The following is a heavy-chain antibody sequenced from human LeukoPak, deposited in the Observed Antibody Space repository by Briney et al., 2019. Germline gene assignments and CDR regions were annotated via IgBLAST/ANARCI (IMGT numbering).Heavy chain of an antibody. CDR3: ARQEGSSSPYYYYYMDV. V-gene: IGHV4-38-2*01. D-gene: IGHD6-13*01. J-gene: IGHJ6*03. CDR1: GYSISSGYY. CDR2: MYHSGST. Sequence: PSETLSLTCAVSGYSISSGYYWGWFRQPPGKGLEWIGCMYHSGSTYYNPSLKSRVTISVDTSKNQFSLKLSSVTAADTAVYYCARQEGSSSPYYYYYMDVWGKGTTVTVSS.